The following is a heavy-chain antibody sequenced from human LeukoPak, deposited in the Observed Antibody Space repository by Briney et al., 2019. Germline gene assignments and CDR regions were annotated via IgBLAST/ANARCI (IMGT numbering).Heavy chain of an antibody. Sequence: GGSLRLSCAVSGFTFSDYWMNWFRQAPGKGLEWVASIHLNGGEKSYVDSVKGRFTISRDNPKNSLYLQMSSLRAEDTGVYYCARDGAAAGLYFDLWGQGTLVTVSS. V-gene: IGHV3-7*01. CDR3: ARDGAAAGLYFDL. CDR1: GFTFSDYW. CDR2: IHLNGGEK. D-gene: IGHD6-13*01. J-gene: IGHJ4*01.